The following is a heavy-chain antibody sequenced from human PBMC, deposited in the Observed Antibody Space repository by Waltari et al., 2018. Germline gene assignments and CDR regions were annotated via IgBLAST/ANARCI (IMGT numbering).Heavy chain of an antibody. CDR2: IYHSGST. D-gene: IGHD4-17*01. J-gene: IGHJ3*02. Sequence: QVQLQESGTGLVKPSETLSPTCAVSGYSISRGYYWGWIRQPPGKGLEWIGSIYHSGSTYYNPSLKSRVTISVDTSKNQFSLKLSSVTAADTAVYYCAGGDYGDAFDIWGQGTMVTVSS. CDR1: GYSISRGYY. V-gene: IGHV4-38-2*01. CDR3: AGGDYGDAFDI.